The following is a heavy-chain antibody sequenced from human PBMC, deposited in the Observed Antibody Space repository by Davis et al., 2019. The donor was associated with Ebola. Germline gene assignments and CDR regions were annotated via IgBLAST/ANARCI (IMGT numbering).Heavy chain of an antibody. J-gene: IGHJ6*04. CDR1: GGSISGGYY. V-gene: IGHV4-61*08. CDR3: ARDLWDYYYGMDV. CDR2: IYYSGST. Sequence: MPSETLSLTCTVSGGSISGGYYWSWIRQHPGKGLEWIGHIYYSGSTNYNPSLKSRVTISVDTSKNQFSLKLSSVTAADTAVYYCARDLWDYYYGMDVWGKGTTVTVSS. D-gene: IGHD1-26*01.